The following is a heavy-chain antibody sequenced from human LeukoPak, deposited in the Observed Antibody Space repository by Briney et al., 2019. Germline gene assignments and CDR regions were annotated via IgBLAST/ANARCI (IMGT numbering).Heavy chain of an antibody. D-gene: IGHD3-9*01. Sequence: AGGSLRLSCAASGFTFRSYSMNWVRQAPGKGLEWVSAIDPSSTYIYYADSVKGRFTISRDNAKNTLYLQMNTLRVEDTAVYYCTRDLMDYDVSTGLHHYYMDVWGQGTTVTVSS. J-gene: IGHJ6*02. V-gene: IGHV3-21*01. CDR2: IDPSSTYI. CDR3: TRDLMDYDVSTGLHHYYMDV. CDR1: GFTFRSYS.